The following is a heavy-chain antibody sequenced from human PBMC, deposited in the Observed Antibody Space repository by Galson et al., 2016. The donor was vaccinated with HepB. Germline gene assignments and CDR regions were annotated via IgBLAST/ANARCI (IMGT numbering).Heavy chain of an antibody. CDR3: ARAAGDYGNDGFPNFDY. D-gene: IGHD4-17*01. CDR1: GFTFSSYA. J-gene: IGHJ4*02. CDR2: ISGSDGRT. Sequence: SLRLSCAASGFTFSSYATVWVRQAPGKGLERISAISGSDGRTYYADSVKGRFTISRDNSKNTLFLQMNSLRDEDTAVYFCARAAGDYGNDGFPNFDYWGQGTLVTVSS. V-gene: IGHV3-23*01.